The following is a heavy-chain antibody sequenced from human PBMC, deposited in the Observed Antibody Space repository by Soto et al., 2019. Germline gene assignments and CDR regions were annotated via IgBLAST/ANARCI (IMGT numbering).Heavy chain of an antibody. CDR3: ARGGGVGVAGSAAFDM. CDR1: GYPVTAYY. D-gene: IGHD3-3*01. V-gene: IGHV1-2*02. J-gene: IGHJ3*02. CDR2: INPATGAA. Sequence: QLHLVQSGAVVKKPGASVTVSCSASGYPVTAYYMHWVRQAPGRGLEWMGGINPATGAAKYTQTFQGRVTMTRDTSPSTVFMEMSGLDSEDTAVFYCARGGGVGVAGSAAFDMWGQGTLVTVSS.